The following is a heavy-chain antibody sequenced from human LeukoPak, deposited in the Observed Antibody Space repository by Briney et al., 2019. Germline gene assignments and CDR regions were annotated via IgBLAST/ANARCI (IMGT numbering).Heavy chain of an antibody. J-gene: IGHJ4*02. CDR3: ARDCWDYSSSSGGFDY. CDR2: IWYDGSNK. Sequence: PGGSLRLSCAASGFTFSSYGMHWVRQAPGKGLEWVVVIWYDGSNKYYADSVKGRFTISRDNSKNTLYLQMNSLRAEDTAVYYCARDCWDYSSSSGGFDYWGQGTLVTVSS. D-gene: IGHD6-6*01. V-gene: IGHV3-33*01. CDR1: GFTFSSYG.